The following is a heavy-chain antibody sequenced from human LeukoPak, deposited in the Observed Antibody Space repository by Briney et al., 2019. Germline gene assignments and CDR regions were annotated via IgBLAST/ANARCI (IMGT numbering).Heavy chain of an antibody. CDR2: TNPNSGGT. J-gene: IGHJ4*02. V-gene: IGHV1-2*02. Sequence: GASVKVSFKASVYTFTGYYIHWVRQAPGQGLELMGLTNPNSGGTNYAQKFQRRVTMTRDTSISTAYMELSRLRSDDTAVYYCARDLGYWGQGTLVTVSS. CDR3: ARDLGY. CDR1: VYTFTGYY.